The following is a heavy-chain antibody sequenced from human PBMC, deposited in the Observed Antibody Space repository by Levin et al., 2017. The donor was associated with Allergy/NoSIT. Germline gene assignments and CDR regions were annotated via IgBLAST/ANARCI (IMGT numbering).Heavy chain of an antibody. CDR2: IDWDDDK. CDR1: GFSLSTSGMR. D-gene: IGHD2-2*01. CDR3: ARTRYCSSTSCYSTDWYFDL. Sequence: SGPTLVKPTQTLTLTCTFSGFSLSTSGMRVSWIRQPPGKALEWLARIDWDDDKFYSTSLKTRLTISKDTSKNQVVLTMTNMDPVDTATYYCARTRYCSSTSCYSTDWYFDLWGRGTLVTVSS. J-gene: IGHJ2*01. V-gene: IGHV2-70*04.